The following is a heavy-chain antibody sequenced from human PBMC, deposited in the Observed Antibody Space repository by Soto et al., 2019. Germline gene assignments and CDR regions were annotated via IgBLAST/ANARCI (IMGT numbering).Heavy chain of an antibody. J-gene: IGHJ6*02. CDR3: ARGFKIVATITRYYYYGMDV. CDR2: INHSGST. CDR1: GGSFSGYY. V-gene: IGHV4-34*01. Sequence: QVQLQQWGAGLLKPSETLSLTCAVYGGSFSGYYWSWIRQPPGKGLEWIGEINHSGSTNYNPSLKSRVTISVDTSKNQFSLKLSSVTAADTAVYYCARGFKIVATITRYYYYGMDVWGQGTTVTVSS. D-gene: IGHD5-12*01.